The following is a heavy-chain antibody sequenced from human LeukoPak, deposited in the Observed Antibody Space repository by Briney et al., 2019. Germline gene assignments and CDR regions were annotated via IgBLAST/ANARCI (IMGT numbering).Heavy chain of an antibody. CDR3: ARDPMIPSQAMFDY. D-gene: IGHD3-16*01. J-gene: IGHJ4*02. CDR1: GFTFSSYA. Sequence: PGGSLRLSCAASGFTFSSYAMHWVRQAPGKGLEWVAVISYDGSNKYYADSVKGRFTISRDNSKNTLYLQMNSLRAEDTAVYYCARDPMIPSQAMFDYWGQGTLVTVSS. CDR2: ISYDGSNK. V-gene: IGHV3-30*04.